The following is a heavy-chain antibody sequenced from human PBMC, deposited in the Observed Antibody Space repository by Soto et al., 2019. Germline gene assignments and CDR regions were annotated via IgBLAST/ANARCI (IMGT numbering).Heavy chain of an antibody. CDR2: ISYDGSNK. V-gene: IGHV3-30-3*01. Sequence: QVQLVESGGGVVQPGRSLRLSCAASGFTFSSYAMHWVRQAPGKGLEWVAVISYDGSNKYYADSVKGRFTISRDNSKNTLYLQMNSLRAEDTAVYYCARADCSGGSCYSDYWGQGTLVTVSS. CDR3: ARADCSGGSCYSDY. J-gene: IGHJ4*02. D-gene: IGHD2-15*01. CDR1: GFTFSSYA.